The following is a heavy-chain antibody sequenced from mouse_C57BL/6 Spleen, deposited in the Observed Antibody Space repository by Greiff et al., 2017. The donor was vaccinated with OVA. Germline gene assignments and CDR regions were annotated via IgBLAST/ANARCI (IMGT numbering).Heavy chain of an antibody. CDR2: IFPGSGST. J-gene: IGHJ2*01. D-gene: IGHD1-1*01. CDR3: AREDYGSSPYYFDY. V-gene: IGHV1-75*01. CDR1: GYTFTDYY. Sequence: QVQLQQSGPELVKPGASVKISCKASGYTFTDYYINWVKQRPGQGLEWIGWIFPGSGSTYYNEKFKGKATLTVDKSSSTAYMLLSSLTSEDSAVYFCAREDYGSSPYYFDYWGQGTTLTVSS.